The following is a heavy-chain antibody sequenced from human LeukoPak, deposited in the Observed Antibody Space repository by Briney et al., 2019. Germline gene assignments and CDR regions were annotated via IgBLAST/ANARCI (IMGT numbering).Heavy chain of an antibody. CDR1: GYTFTGYY. CDR2: INPNSGGT. Sequence: ASVKVSCKASGYTFTGYYMHWVRQAPGQGLEWMGRINPNSGGTNYAQKFQGRVTMTRDTSISTAYMELSRLRSDDTAVYYCARGVPAYCGGDCYSLGDYWGQGTLATVSS. V-gene: IGHV1-2*06. D-gene: IGHD2-21*02. J-gene: IGHJ4*02. CDR3: ARGVPAYCGGDCYSLGDY.